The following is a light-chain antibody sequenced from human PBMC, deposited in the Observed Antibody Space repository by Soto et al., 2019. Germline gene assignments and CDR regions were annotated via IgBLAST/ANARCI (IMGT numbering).Light chain of an antibody. CDR3: HQYNNWLWT. Sequence: VVTQSPFTLSVSPGDTATLSCMASQRVSSHLAWYQQKPGQAPRLLIYAASTRATGIPVRFSGSGSETEFTLTIRSLQSEDFALYYCHQYNNWLWTFGQGTKVDIK. V-gene: IGKV3-15*01. J-gene: IGKJ1*01. CDR1: QRVSSH. CDR2: AAS.